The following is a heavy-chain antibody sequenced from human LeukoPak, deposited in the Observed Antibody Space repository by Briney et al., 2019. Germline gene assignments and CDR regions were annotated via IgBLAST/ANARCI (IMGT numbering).Heavy chain of an antibody. V-gene: IGHV4-31*03. D-gene: IGHD6-13*01. CDR2: IYYSGST. Sequence: PSETLSLTCTVSGGSISSGGYYWSWIRQHPGKGLEWIGYIYYSGSTYYNPSLKSRVTISVDTSKNQFSLKLSSVTAADTAVYYCARDRVAAAGYYFGYWGQGTPVTVSS. CDR3: ARDRVAAAGYYFGY. J-gene: IGHJ4*02. CDR1: GGSISSGGYY.